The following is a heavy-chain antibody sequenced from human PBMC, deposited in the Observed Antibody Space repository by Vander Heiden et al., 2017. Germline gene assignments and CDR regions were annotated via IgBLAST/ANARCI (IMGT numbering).Heavy chain of an antibody. V-gene: IGHV4-34*02. CDR1: GGPFSGYY. Sequence: QVQLQQWGVGLLKPSETLSLTCAVSGGPFSGYYGNWIRQPPGKGLEWIGEIDASRYTNYNPSLKSRISLSVDTSKNQFSLKLRSVTAADTAIYYCARGGKYSSPVLGLDVWGQGTTVTVSS. CDR3: ARGGKYSSPVLGLDV. CDR2: IDASRYT. J-gene: IGHJ6*02. D-gene: IGHD3-22*01.